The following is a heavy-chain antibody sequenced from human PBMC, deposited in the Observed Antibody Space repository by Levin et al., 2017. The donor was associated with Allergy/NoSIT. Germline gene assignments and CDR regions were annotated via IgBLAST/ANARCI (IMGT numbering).Heavy chain of an antibody. CDR2: IYSSGSA. J-gene: IGHJ4*02. Sequence: PSETLSLTCKVSGGSISSGSYYWSWIRQPAAKGLEWIGRIYSSGSANYNPSLKSRVILSVDTSKNQFSLKLSSVTAADTAVYYCARAEVGSEHWGQGTLVTVSS. V-gene: IGHV4-61*02. CDR3: ARAEVGSEH. D-gene: IGHD3-10*01. CDR1: GGSISSGSYY.